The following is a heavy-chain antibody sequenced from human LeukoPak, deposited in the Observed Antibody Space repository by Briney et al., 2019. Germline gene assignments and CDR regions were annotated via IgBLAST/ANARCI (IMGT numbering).Heavy chain of an antibody. CDR2: ISSSSSTI. V-gene: IGHV3-48*02. D-gene: IGHD6-13*01. CDR3: ARVEQQPRAVCGMDV. J-gene: IGHJ6*02. CDR1: GFTFNTYS. Sequence: HTGGSLRLSCAASGFTFNTYSMNWVRQAPGKGLEWVSHISSSSSTIYYADSVKGRFTISRDNATTSLYLQMNSLRDEDTAVYYCARVEQQPRAVCGMDVWGPGTTVTVSS.